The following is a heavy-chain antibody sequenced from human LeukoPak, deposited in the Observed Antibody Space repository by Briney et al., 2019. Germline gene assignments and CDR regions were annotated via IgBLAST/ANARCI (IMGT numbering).Heavy chain of an antibody. D-gene: IGHD3-16*01. J-gene: IGHJ4*02. CDR1: GFTFSNYA. CDR3: AKDWTSHNGVYDCLDF. Sequence: GESLRLSCAASGFTFSNYAMSWVRQAPGKGPEWVATIGGPAETFYADSVRGRFTISRDNSRYTLYLQMNRLRAEDSALYYCAKDWTSHNGVYDCLDFWGQGTQVTVSS. CDR2: IGGPAET. V-gene: IGHV3-23*01.